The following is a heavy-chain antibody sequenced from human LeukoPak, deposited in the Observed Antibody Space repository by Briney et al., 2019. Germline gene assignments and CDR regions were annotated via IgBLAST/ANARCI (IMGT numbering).Heavy chain of an antibody. CDR3: ATGGRRSSITMVRGVGAGYYYMDV. CDR1: GFTFSSYG. V-gene: IGHV3-30*02. J-gene: IGHJ6*03. D-gene: IGHD3-10*01. CDR2: IHYGGSNK. Sequence: TGGSLRLSCSASGFTFSSYGMHWVRQAPGKGLEWVAFIHYGGSNKYYADSVKGRVTVSRDKNTLYLQMNSLSADDTAVYYCATGGRRSSITMVRGVGAGYYYMDVWGKGTTVTISS.